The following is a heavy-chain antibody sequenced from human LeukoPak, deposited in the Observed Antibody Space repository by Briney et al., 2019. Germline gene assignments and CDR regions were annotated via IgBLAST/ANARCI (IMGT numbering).Heavy chain of an antibody. CDR2: ISYDGSNK. J-gene: IGHJ3*02. Sequence: GRSLRLSCAASGFTFSSYAMHWVRQAPGKGLEWVAVISYDGSNKYYADSVKGRFTISRDNSKNTLYLQMNSLRAEDTAVYYCARERASIFGVVTTEPDAFDIWGQGTMVTVSS. D-gene: IGHD3-3*01. V-gene: IGHV3-30-3*01. CDR3: ARERASIFGVVTTEPDAFDI. CDR1: GFTFSSYA.